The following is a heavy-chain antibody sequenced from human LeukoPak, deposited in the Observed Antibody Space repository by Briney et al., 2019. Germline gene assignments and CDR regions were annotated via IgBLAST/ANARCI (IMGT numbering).Heavy chain of an antibody. CDR1: GYTFTDYY. V-gene: IGHV1-2*02. CDR3: ARRYCSSTTCYYL. D-gene: IGHD2-2*01. J-gene: IGHJ5*02. CDR2: INVNRGGT. Sequence: SVTLSFKASGYTFTDYYMHWVRRAPGQGLEWMGWINVNRGGTNYAQRFQGRVTMTRDTSITTAYMELSRLESDDTAVYYCARRYCSSTTCYYLWGQGPLVTV.